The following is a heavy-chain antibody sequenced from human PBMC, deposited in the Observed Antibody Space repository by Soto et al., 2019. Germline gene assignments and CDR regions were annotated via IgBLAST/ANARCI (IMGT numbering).Heavy chain of an antibody. CDR2: ISYDGRDE. D-gene: IGHD5-12*01. J-gene: IGHJ4*02. Sequence: QVQLVESGGGVVQPGRSLRLSCTASGFTFSNYAIHWVRQAPGKGLEWVALISYDGRDEYYADSVKGRFTISRDNSKNTLYLQMNSLRAGDTGMFYCARDSRTDGYKYDYFDYWGQGTLVTVSS. V-gene: IGHV3-30*04. CDR3: ARDSRTDGYKYDYFDY. CDR1: GFTFSNYA.